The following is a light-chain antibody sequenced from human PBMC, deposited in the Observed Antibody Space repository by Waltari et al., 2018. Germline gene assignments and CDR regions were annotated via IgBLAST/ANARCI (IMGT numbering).Light chain of an antibody. J-gene: IGLJ2*01. CDR3: CSYAGRYTLV. V-gene: IGLV2-11*01. CDR1: SRYIVVYKY. CDR2: DVS. Sequence: QSALTQPASVSGSPGQSITLSCFGPSRYIVVYKYVSWYQQYPGKAPKLMIYDVSKRPSGVPDRFSGSKSGNTASLTISGLQTEDEADYSCCSYAGRYTLVFGGGTKLTVL.